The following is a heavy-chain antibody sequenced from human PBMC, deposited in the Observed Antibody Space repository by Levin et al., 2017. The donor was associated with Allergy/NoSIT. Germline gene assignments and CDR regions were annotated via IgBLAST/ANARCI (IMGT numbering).Heavy chain of an antibody. CDR2: ISGSGGST. J-gene: IGHJ4*02. D-gene: IGHD3-22*01. V-gene: IGHV3-23*01. CDR1: GFTFSSYA. Sequence: GGSLRLSCAASGFTFSSYAMSWVRQAPGKGLEWVSAISGSGGSTYYADSVKGRFTISRDNSKNTLYLQMNSLRAEDTAVYYCAKDCYYDSSGYPTPFDYWGQGTLVTVSS. CDR3: AKDCYYDSSGYPTPFDY.